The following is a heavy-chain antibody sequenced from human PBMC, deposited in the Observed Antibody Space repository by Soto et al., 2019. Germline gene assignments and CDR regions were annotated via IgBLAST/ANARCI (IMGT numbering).Heavy chain of an antibody. CDR2: IYYSGST. V-gene: IGHV4-39*01. CDR1: GGSISSSSYY. J-gene: IGHJ4*02. CDR3: ARHTPAISISDH. Sequence: QLQLQESGPGLVKPSETLSLTCTVSGGSISSSSYYWGWIRQPPGKGLEWIGSIYYSGSTYYNPSLKGRVTISADTSKNQFSLKLSSVTAADTAVYYCARHTPAISISDHWGQGTLVTVSS. D-gene: IGHD2-15*01.